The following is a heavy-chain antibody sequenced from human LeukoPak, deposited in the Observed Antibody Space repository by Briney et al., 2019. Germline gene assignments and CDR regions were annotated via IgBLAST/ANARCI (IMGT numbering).Heavy chain of an antibody. Sequence: SETLSLTCTVSGDSISTYHWHWLRQSPAQGLEWIGLLYDSGRTYYNPSLKSRVTISVDTSKNQFSLKVNSVTAADTAVYYCARGFWLRQGGELDYWGQGTLVTVSS. J-gene: IGHJ4*02. D-gene: IGHD5-12*01. CDR2: LYDSGRT. V-gene: IGHV4-59*01. CDR3: ARGFWLRQGGELDY. CDR1: GDSISTYH.